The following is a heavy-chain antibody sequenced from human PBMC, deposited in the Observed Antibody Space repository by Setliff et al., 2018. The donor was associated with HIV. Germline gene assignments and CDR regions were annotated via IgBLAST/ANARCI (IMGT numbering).Heavy chain of an antibody. CDR3: ARGRQLYYYYMDV. Sequence: SETLSLTCTVSGGSISSGSYYWSWIRQPGGKGLEWIGHIYTSGSTNYNPSLKSRVTISVDTSKNQFSLKLSSVTAADTAVYYCARGRQLYYYYMDVWGKGTTVTVSS. CDR2: IYTSGST. V-gene: IGHV4-61*09. CDR1: GGSISSGSYY. D-gene: IGHD6-13*01. J-gene: IGHJ6*03.